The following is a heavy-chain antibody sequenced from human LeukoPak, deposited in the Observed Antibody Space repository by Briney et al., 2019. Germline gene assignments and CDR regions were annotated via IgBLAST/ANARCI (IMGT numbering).Heavy chain of an antibody. CDR1: GGSFSGYY. CDR3: ASAVVVVAATWFDY. CDR2: INHSGST. J-gene: IGHJ4*02. D-gene: IGHD2-15*01. V-gene: IGHV4-34*01. Sequence: PSETLSLTCAVYGGSFSGYYWSWIRQPPGKGLGWIGEINHSGSTNYNPSLKSRVTISVDTSKNQFSLKLSSVTAADTAVYYCASAVVVVAATWFDYWGQGTLVTVSS.